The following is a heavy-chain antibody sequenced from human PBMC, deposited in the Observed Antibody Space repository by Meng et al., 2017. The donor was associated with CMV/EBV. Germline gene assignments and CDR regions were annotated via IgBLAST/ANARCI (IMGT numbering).Heavy chain of an antibody. D-gene: IGHD3-10*01. Sequence: GSLRLSCTVSGGSISSYYWSWIRQPPGKGREWIGYIYYSGSTNYNPSLKSRVTISVDTSKNQFSLKLSSVTAADTAVYYCARDRVLWFGEEGYYYYGMDVWGQGTAVTVSS. V-gene: IGHV4-59*01. CDR2: IYYSGST. CDR1: GGSISSYY. CDR3: ARDRVLWFGEEGYYYYGMDV. J-gene: IGHJ6*02.